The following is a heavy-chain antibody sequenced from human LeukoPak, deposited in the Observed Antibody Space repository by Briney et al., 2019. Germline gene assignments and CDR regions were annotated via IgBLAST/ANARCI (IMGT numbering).Heavy chain of an antibody. CDR1: GFIFSTYN. V-gene: IGHV3-48*01. CDR3: ARVGSRGDWFDY. Sequence: GGSLRLSCVASGFIFSTYNMLWVRQNPGRGLEWLFYINTAGSAVHSADSVKDRFTFSRDNAKNSLYLQMNSLRVEDTAIYYCARVGSRGDWFDYWGQGTRVTVSS. D-gene: IGHD1-26*01. CDR2: INTAGSAV. J-gene: IGHJ5*01.